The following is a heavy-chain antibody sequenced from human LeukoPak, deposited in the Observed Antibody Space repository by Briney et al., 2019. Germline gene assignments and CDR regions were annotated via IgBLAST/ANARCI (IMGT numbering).Heavy chain of an antibody. CDR2: IYYSGST. D-gene: IGHD1-26*01. V-gene: IGHV4-59*02. Sequence: PSQPLSLTCTVSGGSVSSYYWNWIRQPPGKGLEWIGYIYYSGSTNYNPSLRRRVTISVDTSKNQFSLKLSSVTAADTAVYYCARGWASGSYYNYWGQGTLVTVSS. J-gene: IGHJ4*02. CDR3: ARGWASGSYYNY. CDR1: GGSVSSYY.